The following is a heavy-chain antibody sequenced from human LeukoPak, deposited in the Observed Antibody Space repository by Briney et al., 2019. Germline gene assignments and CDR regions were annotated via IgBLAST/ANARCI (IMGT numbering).Heavy chain of an antibody. CDR3: ARVSAAAGRRDYYYYMDV. J-gene: IGHJ6*03. V-gene: IGHV1-69*05. D-gene: IGHD6-13*01. Sequence: ASVKVSCKASLGTFSRYALSWVRQAPGRGGEWVGGVIFIFGTANYAQKFQGRVTITTDESTSTAYMELSSLRSEDTAVYYCARVSAAAGRRDYYYYMDVWGKGTTVTVSS. CDR2: VIFIFGTA. CDR1: LGTFSRYA.